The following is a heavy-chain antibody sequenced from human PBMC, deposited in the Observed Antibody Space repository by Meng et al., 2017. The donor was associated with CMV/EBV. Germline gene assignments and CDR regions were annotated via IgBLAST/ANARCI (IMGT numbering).Heavy chain of an antibody. CDR2: IRYDGSSK. Sequence: GGSLRLSCAASGFTFSSYGMHWVRQPPGKGLEWVVFIRYDGSSKYYADSVKGRFTISRDNSKNTLYLQMNSLRGEDTAVYYCAKGDGIWGQGTLVTVSS. CDR1: GFTFSSYG. J-gene: IGHJ4*02. D-gene: IGHD3-16*01. V-gene: IGHV3-30*02. CDR3: AKGDGI.